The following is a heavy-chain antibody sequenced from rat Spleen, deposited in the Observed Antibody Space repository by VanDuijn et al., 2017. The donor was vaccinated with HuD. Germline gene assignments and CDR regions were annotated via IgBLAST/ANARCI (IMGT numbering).Heavy chain of an antibody. V-gene: IGHV5-25*01. J-gene: IGHJ4*01. CDR3: ARHDTTDYYYRYDVMDA. Sequence: EVQLVESGGGLVQPGRSLKLSCAASGFTFSNYDMAWVRQAPTKGLEWVASISPSGGSTYYRDSVKGRFTVSRDNAKSTLYLQMDSLRSEDTATYYCARHDTTDYYYRYDVMDAWGQGASVTVSS. D-gene: IGHD1-6*01. CDR2: ISPSGGST. CDR1: GFTFSNYD.